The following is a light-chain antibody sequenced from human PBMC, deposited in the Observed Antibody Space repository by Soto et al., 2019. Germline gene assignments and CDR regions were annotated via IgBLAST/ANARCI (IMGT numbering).Light chain of an antibody. Sequence: QSVLTQPPSASGSPGQSVTISCTGTSSDIGDYNYVSWYQQHPGKAPKLMIYEVSKRPSGVPDRFSGSKSGNTASLTVAGLQAEDEDDYYCSSYAGSNSPFVFGSGTKLTVL. CDR1: SSDIGDYNY. CDR2: EVS. CDR3: SSYAGSNSPFV. J-gene: IGLJ1*01. V-gene: IGLV2-8*01.